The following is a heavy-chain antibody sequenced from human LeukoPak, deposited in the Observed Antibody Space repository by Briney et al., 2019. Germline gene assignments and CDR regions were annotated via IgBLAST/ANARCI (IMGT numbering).Heavy chain of an antibody. V-gene: IGHV3-23*01. Sequence: GGSLRLSCAASGFTFSSYAMSWVCQAPGKGLEWVSAISGSGGSTYYADSVKGRFTISRDNSKNTLYLQMNSLRAEDTAVYYCAKGEWELLRGFDYWGQGTLVTVSS. CDR1: GFTFSSYA. CDR2: ISGSGGST. CDR3: AKGEWELLRGFDY. J-gene: IGHJ4*02. D-gene: IGHD1-26*01.